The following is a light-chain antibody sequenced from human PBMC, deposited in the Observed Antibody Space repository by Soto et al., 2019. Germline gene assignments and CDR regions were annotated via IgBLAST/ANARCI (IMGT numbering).Light chain of an antibody. CDR3: AAWDDSLTGWV. V-gene: IGLV1-44*01. CDR2: SNN. Sequence: QSVLSQPPSASGTPGQRVTISCSGSRSNIGSNTVNWYQQLPGTAPKLLIFSNNQWPSGVPDRFSGSKSGTSAALAISGLQSEDEADYYCAAWDDSLTGWVFGGGTKLTVL. CDR1: RSNIGSNT. J-gene: IGLJ2*01.